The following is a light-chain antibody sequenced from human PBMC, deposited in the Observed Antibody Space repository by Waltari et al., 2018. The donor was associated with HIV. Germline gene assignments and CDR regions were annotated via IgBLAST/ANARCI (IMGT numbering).Light chain of an antibody. CDR2: GAS. CDR1: QSVGSK. Sequence: EIVVTQSPATLSVSPGERATLSCRASQSVGSKLAWYQQRPGQAPRLLIYGASTRATGVPARFSGSGSGTDFTLTIRSLQSEDFAVYYCQQYNTWPPGNSFGQGTKLEIK. CDR3: QQYNTWPPGNS. J-gene: IGKJ2*03. V-gene: IGKV3-15*01.